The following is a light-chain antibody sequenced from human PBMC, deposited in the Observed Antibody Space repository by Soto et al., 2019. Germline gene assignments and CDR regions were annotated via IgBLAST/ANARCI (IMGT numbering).Light chain of an antibody. J-gene: IGKJ4*01. CDR2: GAS. V-gene: IGKV3-20*01. Sequence: EIVLTQSPGTLSLSPGERATLSCRASQSVGSSYLAWYQQKPGQAPRLLIYGASSRATGIPDRFSGSGSGTDFTLTISRLEPEDFAVYFCQQYNPPLTFGGGTKVDIK. CDR3: QQYNPPLT. CDR1: QSVGSSY.